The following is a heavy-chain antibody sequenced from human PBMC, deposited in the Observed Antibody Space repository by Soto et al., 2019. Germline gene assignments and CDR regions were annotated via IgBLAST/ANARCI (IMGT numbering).Heavy chain of an antibody. J-gene: IGHJ6*03. Sequence: GGSLRLSCAASGFTFSSYSMNWVRQAPGKGLEWVSSISSSSSTIYYADSVKGRFTISRDNAKNSLYLQMNSLRAEDTAVYYCARNHGDYDYYYYYYMDVWGKGTTVTVSS. CDR1: GFTFSSYS. CDR2: ISSSSSTI. CDR3: ARNHGDYDYYYYYYMDV. D-gene: IGHD4-17*01. V-gene: IGHV3-21*04.